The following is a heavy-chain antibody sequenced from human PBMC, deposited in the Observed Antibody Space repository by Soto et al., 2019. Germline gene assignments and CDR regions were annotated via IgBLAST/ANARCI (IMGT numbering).Heavy chain of an antibody. V-gene: IGHV3-48*01. CDR1: GFTFSNYI. CDR3: ARDRVVGDYGLFGYYMDV. D-gene: IGHD4-17*01. CDR2: ISSSSSTI. J-gene: IGHJ6*03. Sequence: GGSLRLSCAASGFTFSNYIMNWVRQAPGKGLEWVSYISSSSSTIYYADSVKGRFTISRDNAKNSLYLQMNSLGAEDTAVYYCARDRVVGDYGLFGYYMDVWGKGTTVTVSS.